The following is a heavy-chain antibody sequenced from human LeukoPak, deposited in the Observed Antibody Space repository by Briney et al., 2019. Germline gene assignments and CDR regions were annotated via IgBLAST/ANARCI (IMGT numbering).Heavy chain of an antibody. CDR2: ISSSGSMI. J-gene: IGHJ4*02. CDR1: GFTFSSYE. D-gene: IGHD1-26*01. CDR3: AREDLPSGSDTYDY. Sequence: GGSLRLSCAASGFTFSSYEMNWVRQAPGKGLEWVSYISSSGSMIYYADSVKGRFTISRDNAKNSLYPQMSSLRAEDTAVYYCAREDLPSGSDTYDYWGQGTLVTVSS. V-gene: IGHV3-48*03.